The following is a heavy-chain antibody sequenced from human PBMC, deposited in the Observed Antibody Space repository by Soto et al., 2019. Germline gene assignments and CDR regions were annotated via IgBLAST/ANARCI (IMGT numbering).Heavy chain of an antibody. J-gene: IGHJ6*02. D-gene: IGHD3-3*01. CDR1: GFTFSSYA. CDR2: ISYDGSNK. Sequence: PGGSLRLSCAASGFTFSSYAMHWVRQAPGKGLEWVAVISYDGSNKYYADSVKGRFTISRDNSKNTLYLQMNSLRAEDTAVYYCARDSKYYDFWSSYPKRYYYYYGMDVWAKGPRSPSP. CDR3: ARDSKYYDFWSSYPKRYYYYYGMDV. V-gene: IGHV3-30-3*01.